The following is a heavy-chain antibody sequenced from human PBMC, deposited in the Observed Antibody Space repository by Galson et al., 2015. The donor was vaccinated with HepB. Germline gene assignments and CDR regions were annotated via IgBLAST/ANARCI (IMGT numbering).Heavy chain of an antibody. V-gene: IGHV1-69*13. CDR1: GGTFSSYA. Sequence: SVKVSCKASGGTFSSYAISWVRQAPGQGLEWMGGIIPIFGTANYAQKFQGRVTITADESTSTAYMELSSLRSEDTAVYYCARAGTDPREPPGTPYSIDIWGQGTMVTVSS. CDR3: ARAGTDPREPPGTPYSIDI. CDR2: IIPIFGTA. D-gene: IGHD1-14*01. J-gene: IGHJ3*02.